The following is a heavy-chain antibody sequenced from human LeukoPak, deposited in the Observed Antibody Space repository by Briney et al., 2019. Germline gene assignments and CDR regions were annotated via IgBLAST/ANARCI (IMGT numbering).Heavy chain of an antibody. CDR2: INPNSGGT. D-gene: IGHD2-2*01. CDR3: ARGYCSSTSCYVFFDY. CDR1: GYTFTSHV. Sequence: ASVKVSCKASGYTFTSHVINWVRQAPGQGLEWMGWINPNSGGTNYAQKFQGRVTMTRDTSISTAYMELSRLRSDDTAVYYCARGYCSSTSCYVFFDYWGQGTLVTVSS. J-gene: IGHJ4*02. V-gene: IGHV1-2*02.